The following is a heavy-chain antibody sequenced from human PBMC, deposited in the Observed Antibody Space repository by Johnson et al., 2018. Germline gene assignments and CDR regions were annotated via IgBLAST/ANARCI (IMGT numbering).Heavy chain of an antibody. V-gene: IGHV3-30-3*01. J-gene: IGHJ3*02. CDR3: AREAYSSGRAGIFAI. Sequence: QVQLVESGGGVVQPGTSLRLSCGVSGVTLRTCIMHWVRPAPGKGLEWVALISHDEIDKQYGDSAKDRFIISRDISKNTVYQQMNSLRAEDTAVYYCAREAYSSGRAGIFAIWGQGTMVTVSS. CDR2: ISHDEIDK. D-gene: IGHD3-22*01. CDR1: GVTLRTCI.